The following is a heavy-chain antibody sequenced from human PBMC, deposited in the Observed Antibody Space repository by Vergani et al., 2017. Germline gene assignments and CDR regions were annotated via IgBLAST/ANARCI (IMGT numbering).Heavy chain of an antibody. D-gene: IGHD5-24*01. CDR1: GFTFSSYA. CDR3: ARVKGDGYNYQRGVLFYY. V-gene: IGHV3-30-3*01. CDR2: ISYDGSNK. J-gene: IGHJ4*02. Sequence: QVQLVESGGGVVQPGRSLRLSCAASGFTFSSYAMHWVRQAPGKGLEWVAVISYDGSNKYYADSVKGRFTISRDNSKNTLYLQMNSLRAEDTAVYYCARVKGDGYNYQRGVLFYYWGQGTLVTVSS.